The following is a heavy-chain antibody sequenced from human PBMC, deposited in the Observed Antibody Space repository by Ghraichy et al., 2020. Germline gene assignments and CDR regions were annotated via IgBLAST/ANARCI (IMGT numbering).Heavy chain of an antibody. J-gene: IGHJ4*02. D-gene: IGHD3-16*01. Sequence: SQTLSLTCTVSGVSISSYYWSWIRQPPGKGLEWIGYIYTSGSTNYNPSLKSRVTISLDTSKNQFSLKLTSVTAADTAVYYCARGGADFYSWGQGNLVTVSS. V-gene: IGHV4-4*09. CDR1: GVSISSYY. CDR2: IYTSGST. CDR3: ARGGADFYS.